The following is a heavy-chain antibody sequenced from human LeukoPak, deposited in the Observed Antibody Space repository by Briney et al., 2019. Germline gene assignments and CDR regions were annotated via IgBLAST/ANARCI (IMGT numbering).Heavy chain of an antibody. CDR1: GFTFSSYA. J-gene: IGHJ4*02. D-gene: IGHD1-26*01. CDR3: AKDLVVGDMHY. V-gene: IGHV3-23*01. CDR2: IIGSGGST. Sequence: GGSLRLSCAASGFTFSSYAMTWIRQAPGKGLEWVSSIIGSGGSTYYADSVKGRFTISRENSRNILFLQMNSLRADDTAVYYCAKDLVVGDMHYWGQGTLVTVSS.